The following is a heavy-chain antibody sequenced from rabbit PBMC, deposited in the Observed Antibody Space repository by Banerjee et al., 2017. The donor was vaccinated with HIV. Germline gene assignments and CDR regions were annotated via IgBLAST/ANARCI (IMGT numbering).Heavy chain of an antibody. D-gene: IGHD4-1*01. J-gene: IGHJ4*01. CDR3: ARDLAGVIGWNFDL. Sequence: QEQLKETGGGLVQPGGSLTLSCTASGFTISSSYWMSWVRQAPGKGLEWIGYIFIGNSDTHYASWAKGRFTISKASWTTVTLQMTSLTAADTASYFCARDLAGVIGWNFDLWGPGTLVTVS. CDR1: GFTISSSYW. CDR2: IFIGNSDT. V-gene: IGHV1S45*01.